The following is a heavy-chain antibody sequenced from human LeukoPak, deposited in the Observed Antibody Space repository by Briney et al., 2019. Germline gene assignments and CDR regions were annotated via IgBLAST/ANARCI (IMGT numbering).Heavy chain of an antibody. J-gene: IGHJ6*04. CDR2: IIPIFGTA. CDR3: ARVTMVRGAKGYYYGMDV. Sequence: SVKVSCKASGGTFSSYAIIWVRQSPGQGLEWRGGIIPIFGTANYAQKFQGRVTITADESTSTAYMELSSLRSEDTAVYYCARVTMVRGAKGYYYGMDVWGKGTTVTVSS. V-gene: IGHV1-69*01. D-gene: IGHD3-10*01. CDR1: GGTFSSYA.